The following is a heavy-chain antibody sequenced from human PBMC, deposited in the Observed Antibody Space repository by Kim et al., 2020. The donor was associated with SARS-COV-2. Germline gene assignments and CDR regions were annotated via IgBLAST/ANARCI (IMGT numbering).Heavy chain of an antibody. D-gene: IGHD6-19*01. Sequence: ASVKVSCKASGYTFTSYYMHWVRQAPGQGLEWMGIINPSGGATRYAQKFQGRVTMTRDTSTSTVYMELSSLRSDDTAVYYCARDRHIAVTGTPEYWGQGTLVTVSS. CDR3: ARDRHIAVTGTPEY. CDR2: INPSGGAT. CDR1: GYTFTSYY. V-gene: IGHV1-46*01. J-gene: IGHJ4*02.